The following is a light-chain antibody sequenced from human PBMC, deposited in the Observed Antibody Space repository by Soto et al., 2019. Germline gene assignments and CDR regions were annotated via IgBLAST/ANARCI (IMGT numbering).Light chain of an antibody. Sequence: EIVMAQSPASLSVSPGERATLSCRASQSVSSNLAWYQQKPGQAPRLLIYGASTRATGIPARFSGSGSGTEFTLTISSLQYEDFAVYYCQQRSNWPWTFGQGTKVDIK. V-gene: IGKV3-15*01. CDR3: QQRSNWPWT. J-gene: IGKJ1*01. CDR1: QSVSSN. CDR2: GAS.